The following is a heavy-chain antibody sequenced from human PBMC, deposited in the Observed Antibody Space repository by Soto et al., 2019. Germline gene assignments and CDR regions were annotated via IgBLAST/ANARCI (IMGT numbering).Heavy chain of an antibody. CDR3: ARESEDLTSNFGY. V-gene: IGHV3-21*06. J-gene: IGHJ4*02. Sequence: GGVLRVASSASGFTLNRYSMAWVRQAPGKGLEWVSSISSTTNYIYYGDSMKGRFTISRDNAKNSLYLEMNSLRAEDTAVYYCARESEDLTSNFGYWGQGTLVTVSS. CDR2: ISSTTNYI. CDR1: GFTLNRYS.